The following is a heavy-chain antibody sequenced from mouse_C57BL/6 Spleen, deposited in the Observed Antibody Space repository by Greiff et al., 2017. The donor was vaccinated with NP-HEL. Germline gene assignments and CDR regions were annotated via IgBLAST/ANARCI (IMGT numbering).Heavy chain of an antibody. Sequence: VQLQQSGPVLVKPGASVKMSCKASGYTFTDYYMNWVKQSHGKSLEWIGKIGPGSGSTYYNEKFKGKATLTADKSASTAYMQLSSLTSEDSAVYFCARDGAGTDYWGQGTTLTVSS. CDR1: GYTFTDYY. V-gene: IGHV1-77*01. J-gene: IGHJ2*01. D-gene: IGHD4-1*01. CDR3: ARDGAGTDY. CDR2: IGPGSGST.